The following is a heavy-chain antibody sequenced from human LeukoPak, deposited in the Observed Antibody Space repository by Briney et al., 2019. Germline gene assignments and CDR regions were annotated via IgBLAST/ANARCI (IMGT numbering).Heavy chain of an antibody. Sequence: SVKVSCKASGYTFTSYYMHWVRQAPGQGLEWMGGIIPIFGTANYAQKFQGRVTITADESTSTAYMELSSLRSEDTAVYYCATGSGGSWYYFDYWGQGTLVTVSS. CDR3: ATGSGGSWYYFDY. CDR2: IIPIFGTA. CDR1: GYTFTSYY. D-gene: IGHD3-10*01. J-gene: IGHJ4*02. V-gene: IGHV1-69*13.